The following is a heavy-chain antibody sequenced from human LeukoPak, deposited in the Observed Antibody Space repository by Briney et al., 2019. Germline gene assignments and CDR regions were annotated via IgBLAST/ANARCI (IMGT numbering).Heavy chain of an antibody. J-gene: IGHJ3*02. CDR1: GGSISSGGYS. D-gene: IGHD2-2*01. V-gene: IGHV4-30-2*01. CDR2: IYHSGST. Sequence: SETLSLTCAVSGGSISSGGYSWSWIRQPPGKGLEWIGYIYHSGSTYYNPSLKSRVTISVDRSKNQFSLKLSSVTAADTAVYYCAGYCSSTSCYAGGDAFDIWGQGTMVTVSS. CDR3: AGYCSSTSCYAGGDAFDI.